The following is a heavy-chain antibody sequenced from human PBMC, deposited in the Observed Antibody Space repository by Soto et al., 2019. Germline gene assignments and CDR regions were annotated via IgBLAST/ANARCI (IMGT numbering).Heavy chain of an antibody. J-gene: IGHJ6*02. V-gene: IGHV4-4*02. CDR3: ARGATEVTLDYYGMDV. CDR1: GGSISSSNW. D-gene: IGHD1-26*01. Sequence: QVQLQESGPGLVKPSGTLSLTCAVSGGSISSSNWWSWVRQPPGKGLEWIGEIYHSGSTNYNPSLKSRVTIPVDKSKNLCSLKLSSVTAADTAVYYCARGATEVTLDYYGMDVWGQGTTVTVSS. CDR2: IYHSGST.